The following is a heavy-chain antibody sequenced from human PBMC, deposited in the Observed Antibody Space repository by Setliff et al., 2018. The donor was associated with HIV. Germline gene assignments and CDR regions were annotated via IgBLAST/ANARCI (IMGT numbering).Heavy chain of an antibody. J-gene: IGHJ6*02. Sequence: GASVKVSCKASGYTFTSYYIHWVRQAPGQGLEWMGRINPSGGSTSYAQKFQGRVTITADESTSTAYMELSSLRSEDTAVYYCARGDYGSGSYYPYYFYYGMDVWGQGTTVTVSS. CDR3: ARGDYGSGSYYPYYFYYGMDV. CDR1: GYTFTSYY. CDR2: INPSGGST. V-gene: IGHV1-46*01. D-gene: IGHD3-10*01.